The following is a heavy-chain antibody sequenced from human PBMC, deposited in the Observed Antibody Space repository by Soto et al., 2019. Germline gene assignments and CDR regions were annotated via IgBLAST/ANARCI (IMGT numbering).Heavy chain of an antibody. CDR1: GYTFTSYG. CDR2: ISAYNGNT. J-gene: IGHJ6*02. V-gene: IGHV1-18*01. D-gene: IGHD2-2*01. Sequence: GASVKVSFKASGYTFTSYGISWVRQAPGQGLEWMGWISAYNGNTNYAQKLQGRVTMTTDTSTSTAYMELRSLRSDDTAVYYCAREDRDRETGLVPAAIDGMEVWGQGTTVTVSS. CDR3: AREDRDRETGLVPAAIDGMEV.